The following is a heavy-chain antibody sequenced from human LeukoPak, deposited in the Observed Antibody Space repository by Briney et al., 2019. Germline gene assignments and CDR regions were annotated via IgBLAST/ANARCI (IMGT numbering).Heavy chain of an antibody. V-gene: IGHV1-2*02. J-gene: IGHJ4*02. D-gene: IGHD3-10*01. Sequence: ASVKVSCKASGYTFTGYYMHWVRQAPGQRLEWMGWINPNSGGTNYAQKFQGRITMNRDTSISPAYMELSRLRSDDTAVYYCARERGTYYYGSGSYCFDYWGQGTLVTVSS. CDR3: ARERGTYYYGSGSYCFDY. CDR1: GYTFTGYY. CDR2: INPNSGGT.